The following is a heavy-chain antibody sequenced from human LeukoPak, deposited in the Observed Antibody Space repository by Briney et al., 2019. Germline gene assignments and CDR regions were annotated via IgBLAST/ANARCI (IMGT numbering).Heavy chain of an antibody. CDR1: GGTFSNYA. D-gene: IGHD1-7*01. Sequence: SVKVSCKASGGTFSNYAIMWVRQAPGQGLEWMGRIIPILGITTYAQKFQGRVTITADKSTSTAYMELSSLRSEDTAVFYCARVEGTTGPQIDSWGQGTLVTVSS. CDR3: ARVEGTTGPQIDS. J-gene: IGHJ4*02. CDR2: IIPILGIT. V-gene: IGHV1-69*04.